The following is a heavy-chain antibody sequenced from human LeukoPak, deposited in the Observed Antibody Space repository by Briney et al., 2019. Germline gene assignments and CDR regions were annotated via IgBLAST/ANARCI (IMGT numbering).Heavy chain of an antibody. CDR3: ASGYSNRYDH. CDR2: INHSGST. J-gene: IGHJ4*02. V-gene: IGHV4-34*01. D-gene: IGHD6-13*01. Sequence: SETLSLTCAVYGGSFSGYYWSWIRQPPGKGLEWIGEINHSGSTNYNPSLKSRVTISVDTSKNQFSLKLSSVTAADTAVYYCASGYSNRYDHWGQGTLVTVSS. CDR1: GGSFSGYY.